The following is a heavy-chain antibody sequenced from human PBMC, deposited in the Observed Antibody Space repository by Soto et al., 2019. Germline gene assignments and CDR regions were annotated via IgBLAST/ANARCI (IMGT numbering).Heavy chain of an antibody. CDR3: ASLPPLSIAAAGFDY. D-gene: IGHD6-13*01. J-gene: IGHJ4*02. CDR1: AGPFSSYT. Sequence: GASMKVSFKASAGPFSSYTISWVPQGPGQGLEWMGRIIRILGIANYAQKFQGRVTITADKSTSTAYMELSSLRSEDTAVYYCASLPPLSIAAAGFDYWGQGTLVTVSS. CDR2: IIRILGIA. V-gene: IGHV1-69*02.